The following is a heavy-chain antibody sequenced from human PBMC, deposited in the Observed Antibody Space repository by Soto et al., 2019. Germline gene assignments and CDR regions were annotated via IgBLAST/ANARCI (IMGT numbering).Heavy chain of an antibody. CDR2: ISAYNGNT. V-gene: IGHV1-18*01. CDR3: ARVYCSSTSCYSYYYYGMDV. D-gene: IGHD2-2*02. Sequence: ASVKVSCKASGYNFTSYGISWVRQAPGQGLEWMGWISAYNGNTNYAQKLQGRVTITADESTSTAYMELSSLRSEDTAVYYCARVYCSSTSCYSYYYYGMDVWGQGTTVTVSS. CDR1: GYNFTSYG. J-gene: IGHJ6*02.